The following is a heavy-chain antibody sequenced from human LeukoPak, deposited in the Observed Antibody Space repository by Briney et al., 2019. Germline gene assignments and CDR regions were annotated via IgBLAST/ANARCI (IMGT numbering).Heavy chain of an antibody. D-gene: IGHD6-13*01. J-gene: IGHJ4*02. CDR1: GFTSSSYG. Sequence: PGGSLRLSCAASGFTSSSYGMHWVRQAPGKGLEWVAVISYDGSNKYYADSVKGRFTIPRDNSKNTLYLHMNSLRAEDTAVYYCAKTKEQQLLLDYFDNWGQGTLVTVSS. CDR3: AKTKEQQLLLDYFDN. CDR2: ISYDGSNK. V-gene: IGHV3-30*18.